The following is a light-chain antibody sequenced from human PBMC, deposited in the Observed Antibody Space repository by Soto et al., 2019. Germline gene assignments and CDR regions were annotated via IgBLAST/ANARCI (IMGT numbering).Light chain of an antibody. Sequence: EVVLTQSPGTLSLSPGESATLSCRASQSVRGNYFAWYQQRPGQAPRLLVYGPSVRAAGIPDRFRGSGSRTDFNLTINRVEPEDFAVYYCHQFGMSPFTFGPGTTLHIK. CDR1: QSVRGNY. V-gene: IGKV3-20*01. CDR3: HQFGMSPFT. CDR2: GPS. J-gene: IGKJ3*01.